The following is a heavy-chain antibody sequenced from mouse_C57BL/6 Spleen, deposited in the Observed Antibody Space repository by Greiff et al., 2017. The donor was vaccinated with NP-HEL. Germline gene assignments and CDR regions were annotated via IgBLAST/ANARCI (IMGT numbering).Heavy chain of an antibody. D-gene: IGHD2-4*01. Sequence: VQLQQSGPELVKPGDSVKISCKASGHSFTGYFMNWVMQSHGKSLEWIGRINPYNGDTFYNQKFKGKATLTVDKSSSTAHMELRSLTSEDSAVYYCARFDYDDYYAMDYWGQGTSVTVSS. CDR1: GHSFTGYF. CDR2: INPYNGDT. V-gene: IGHV1-20*01. CDR3: ARFDYDDYYAMDY. J-gene: IGHJ4*01.